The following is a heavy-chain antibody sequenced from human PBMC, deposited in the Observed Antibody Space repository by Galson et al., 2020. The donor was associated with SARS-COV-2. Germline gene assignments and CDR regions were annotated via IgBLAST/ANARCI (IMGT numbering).Heavy chain of an antibody. Sequence: GGSLRLSCAASGFTFSSYAMHWVRQAPGKGLEWVAVISYDGSNKYYADSVKGRFTISRDNSKNTLYLQMNSLRAEDTAVYYCARTYGSGSYRGAREWGQVTLVTVAS. D-gene: IGHD3-10*01. CDR3: ARTYGSGSYRGARE. V-gene: IGHV3-30*04. CDR2: ISYDGSNK. CDR1: GFTFSSYA. J-gene: IGHJ4*02.